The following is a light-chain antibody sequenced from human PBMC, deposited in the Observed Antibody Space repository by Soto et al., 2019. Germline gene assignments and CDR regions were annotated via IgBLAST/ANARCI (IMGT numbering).Light chain of an antibody. Sequence: QSGLTQPPSVSGSPGQSVAISCTGTSSDVGGYNRVSWYQQAPGKAPKLLIYDVSNRPSGGSTRFSGSKSGNTASLTISGLQAEDEADYYCTSYASGSAYVFGPGTKLTVL. CDR2: DVS. V-gene: IGLV2-18*02. CDR1: SSDVGGYNR. CDR3: TSYASGSAYV. J-gene: IGLJ1*01.